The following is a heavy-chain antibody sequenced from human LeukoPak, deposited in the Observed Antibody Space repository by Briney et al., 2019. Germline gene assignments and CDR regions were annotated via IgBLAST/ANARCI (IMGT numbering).Heavy chain of an antibody. D-gene: IGHD6-13*01. CDR3: ARGIAAAGPLRFDP. CDR1: GFTFSSYW. J-gene: IGHJ5*02. CDR2: IKQDGREK. V-gene: IGHV3-7*01. Sequence: GSLRLSCAASGFTFSSYWMSWVRQAPGKGLEWVANIKQDGREKYYVDSVKGRFTISRDNAKNSLYLQMNSLRAEDTAVYYCARGIAAAGPLRFDPWGQGTLVTVSS.